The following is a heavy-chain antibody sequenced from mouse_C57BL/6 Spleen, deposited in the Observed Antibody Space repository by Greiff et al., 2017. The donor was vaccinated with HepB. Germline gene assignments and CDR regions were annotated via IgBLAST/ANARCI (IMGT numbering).Heavy chain of an antibody. CDR3: ADYGSKDWYFDV. D-gene: IGHD1-1*01. Sequence: QVQLQQPGAELVKPGASVKLSCKASGYTFTSYWMHWVKQRPGQGLEWIGMIHPNSGSTNYNEKFKSKATLTVDKSSSTAYMQLSSLTSEDSAVYYCADYGSKDWYFDVWGTGTTVTVSS. CDR2: IHPNSGST. V-gene: IGHV1-64*01. J-gene: IGHJ1*03. CDR1: GYTFTSYW.